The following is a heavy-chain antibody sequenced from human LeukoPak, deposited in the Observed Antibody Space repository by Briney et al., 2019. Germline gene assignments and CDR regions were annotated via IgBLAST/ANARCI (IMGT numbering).Heavy chain of an antibody. V-gene: IGHV3-74*01. CDR1: GFTFSSYW. J-gene: IGHJ4*02. D-gene: IGHD3-16*01. CDR2: INSDGSST. CDR3: ASALGGQGGH. Sequence: GGSLRLSCAASGFTFSSYWMHWVRQAPGKGLVWVSNINSDGSSTTYADSVKGRFTISRDNAKNTLFLQMSGLRADDTAVYYCASALGGQGGHWGQGTLVTVSS.